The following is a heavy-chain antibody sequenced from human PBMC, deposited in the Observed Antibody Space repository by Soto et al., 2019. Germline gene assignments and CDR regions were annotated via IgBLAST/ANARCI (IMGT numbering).Heavy chain of an antibody. D-gene: IGHD1-26*01. V-gene: IGHV4-59*08. CDR1: GGSISSYY. CDR3: ARVAVGATHFDY. J-gene: IGHJ4*02. Sequence: SETLSLTCTVSGGSISSYYWSWIRQPPGKGLEWIGYIYYSGITDYNPSLKSRVTISVDTSKNQFSLKLSSVTAADTAVYYCARVAVGATHFDYWGLGTLVTVSS. CDR2: IYYSGIT.